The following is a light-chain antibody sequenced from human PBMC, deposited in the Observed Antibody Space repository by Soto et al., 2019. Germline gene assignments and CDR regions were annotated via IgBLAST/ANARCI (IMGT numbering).Light chain of an antibody. Sequence: QSVLTQPASVSGSPGQAITISCTGTRRDVGGYNYVSWYQQYPGKSPKLLIYEVTHRPSGVSNRFSGSKSGNTASLTISGLQAEDEADYSYSSYTICNTQPVIFGTGTKLTVL. CDR3: SSYTICNTQPVI. J-gene: IGLJ1*01. CDR2: EVT. V-gene: IGLV2-14*01. CDR1: RRDVGGYNY.